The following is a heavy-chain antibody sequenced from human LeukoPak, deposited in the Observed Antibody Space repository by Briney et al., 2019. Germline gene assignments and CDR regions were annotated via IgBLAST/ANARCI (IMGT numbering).Heavy chain of an antibody. Sequence: RRSLRLSCAASGFTFSSYGMHWVRQAPGKGLEWVAVIWYDGSNKYYADSVKGRFTISRDNSKNTLYLQMNSLRDEDTAVYYCAKAGDSSGWYDPLDYWGQGTLVTVSS. D-gene: IGHD6-19*01. CDR2: IWYDGSNK. V-gene: IGHV3-33*06. CDR3: AKAGDSSGWYDPLDY. CDR1: GFTFSSYG. J-gene: IGHJ4*02.